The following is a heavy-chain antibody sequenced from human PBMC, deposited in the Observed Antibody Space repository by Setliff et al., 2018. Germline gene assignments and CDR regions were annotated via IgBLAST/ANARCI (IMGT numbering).Heavy chain of an antibody. J-gene: IGHJ4*02. V-gene: IGHV1-69*05. Sequence: GASVKVSCKASGGSFRNSGSGWVRQAPGQGLEWIGGIVPIYGPAKYAQKFQGRVEITTDESTNTAYMELSSLRSDDTAVFYCAREVVVVPAAAKFDFWGQGTLVTVSS. D-gene: IGHD2-2*01. CDR1: GGSFRNSG. CDR2: IVPIYGPA. CDR3: AREVVVVPAAAKFDF.